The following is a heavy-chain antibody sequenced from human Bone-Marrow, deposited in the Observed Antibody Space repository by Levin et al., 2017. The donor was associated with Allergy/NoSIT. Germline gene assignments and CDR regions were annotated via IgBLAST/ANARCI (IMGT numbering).Heavy chain of an antibody. Sequence: GESLKISCAASGFNFSDRGMHWVRQAPGKGLEWVGIIWYDGTNKQYADSVRGRFTISRDNSKNTLYLQMNSLRAEDTAVYYCARDLDTSELFDSWGQGTLVTVAS. J-gene: IGHJ4*02. D-gene: IGHD1-1*01. V-gene: IGHV3-33*01. CDR3: ARDLDTSELFDS. CDR1: GFNFSDRG. CDR2: IWYDGTNK.